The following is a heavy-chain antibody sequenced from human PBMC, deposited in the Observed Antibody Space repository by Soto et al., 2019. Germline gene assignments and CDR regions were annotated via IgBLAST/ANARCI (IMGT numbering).Heavy chain of an antibody. Sequence: PSETLSLTCTVSGGSISSSSYYWGWIRQPPGKGLEWIGSIYYSGSTYYNPSLKSRVTISVDTSKNQFSLKLSSVTAADTAVYYCARLDIVATITWYFDYWGQGTLVTVSS. D-gene: IGHD5-12*01. V-gene: IGHV4-39*01. CDR1: GGSISSSSYY. J-gene: IGHJ4*02. CDR3: ARLDIVATITWYFDY. CDR2: IYYSGST.